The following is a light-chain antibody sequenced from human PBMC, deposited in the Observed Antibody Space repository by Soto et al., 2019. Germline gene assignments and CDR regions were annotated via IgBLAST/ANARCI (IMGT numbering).Light chain of an antibody. J-gene: IGLJ3*02. CDR2: EGS. CDR3: CTFAGGRTMV. Sequence: QSALTQPASVSGSPGQSITISCTGSSSDVGSYNLVSWHQQYPGKAPKLMIYEGSKRPSGVSNRFSGSKSGNTASLTICGLDAEDEAADYWCTFAGGRTMVFGAETALIDL. V-gene: IGLV2-23*01. CDR1: SSDVGSYNL.